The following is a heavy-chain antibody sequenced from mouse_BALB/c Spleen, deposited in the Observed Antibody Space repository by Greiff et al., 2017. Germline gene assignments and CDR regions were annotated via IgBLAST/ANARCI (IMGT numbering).Heavy chain of an antibody. CDR1: GFTFSSYG. CDR3: ARVELRRFAY. V-gene: IGHV5-6*01. D-gene: IGHD2-12*01. CDR2: ISSGGSYT. J-gene: IGHJ3*01. Sequence: EVQVVESGGGLVKPGGSLKLSCAASGFTFSSYGMSWVRQTPDKRLEWVATISSGGSYTYYPDSVKGRFTISRDNAKNTLYLQMSSLKSEDTAMYYCARVELRRFAYWGQGTLVTVSA.